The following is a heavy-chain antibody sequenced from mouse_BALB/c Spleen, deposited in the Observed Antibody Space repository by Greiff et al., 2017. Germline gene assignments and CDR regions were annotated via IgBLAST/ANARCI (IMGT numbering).Heavy chain of an antibody. CDR1: GFTFSSYG. V-gene: IGHV5-6-3*01. CDR2: INSNGGST. J-gene: IGHJ2*01. Sequence: EVHLVESGGGLVQPGGSLKLSCAASGFTFSSYGMSWVRQTPDKRLELVATINSNGGSTYYPDSVKGRFTISRDNAKNTLYLQMSSLKSEDTAMYYCARESYRYDEDFDYWGQGTTLTVSS. CDR3: ARESYRYDEDFDY. D-gene: IGHD2-14*01.